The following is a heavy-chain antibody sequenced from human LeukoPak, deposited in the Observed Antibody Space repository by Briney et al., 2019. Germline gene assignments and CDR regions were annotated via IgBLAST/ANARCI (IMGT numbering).Heavy chain of an antibody. Sequence: PGGSLRLSCAASGFTFSSYAMSWVRQAPGKGLEWVSAISCSCGSTYYEDSVKGRFTISRENSKNKLYLQMNSLRAEDTAVYYCAKDQKQLVEGNWFDPWGQGTLVTVSS. V-gene: IGHV3-23*01. CDR2: ISCSCGST. CDR1: GFTFSSYA. J-gene: IGHJ5*02. D-gene: IGHD6-13*01. CDR3: AKDQKQLVEGNWFDP.